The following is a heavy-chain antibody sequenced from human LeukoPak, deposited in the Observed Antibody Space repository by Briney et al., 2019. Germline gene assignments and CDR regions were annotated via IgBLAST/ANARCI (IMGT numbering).Heavy chain of an antibody. CDR3: AKVLRSSGWRRDYFDY. D-gene: IGHD6-19*01. J-gene: IGHJ4*02. Sequence: GGSLRLSCAASGFTFSSYAMSWVRQAPGKGLEWVSAISGSGGSTYYADSVKGRFTISRDNSKNTLYLQMNSLRAEDTAVYYCAKVLRSSGWRRDYFDYWGQGTLVTVSS. V-gene: IGHV3-23*01. CDR2: ISGSGGST. CDR1: GFTFSSYA.